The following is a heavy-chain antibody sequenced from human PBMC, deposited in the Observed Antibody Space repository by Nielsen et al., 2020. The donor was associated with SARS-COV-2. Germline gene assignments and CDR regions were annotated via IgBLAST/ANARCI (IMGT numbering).Heavy chain of an antibody. D-gene: IGHD7-27*01. J-gene: IGHJ4*02. CDR3: ARDDHNWGSLAY. CDR2: IDPHSGGT. V-gene: IGHV1-2*06. CDR1: GYRYTAYS. Sequence: ASVKVSCKASGYRYTAYSMHWVRQAPGQGPEWMGRIDPHSGGTTYAQKFQGRVTMTRDTSINTAYMELTRLRSDDTAVYYCARDDHNWGSLAYWGQGTLVTVSS.